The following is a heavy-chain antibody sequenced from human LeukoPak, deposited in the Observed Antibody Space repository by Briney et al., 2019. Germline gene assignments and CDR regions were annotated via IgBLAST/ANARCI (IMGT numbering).Heavy chain of an antibody. V-gene: IGHV3-23*01. CDR1: GFTFSSYA. CDR3: VKHYYDASGYASFDN. CDR2: ISGSDTTT. Sequence: PGGSLRLSCAASGFTFSSYAMSWVRQAPGKGPEWVAAISGSDTTTYYADSVKGRFAISRDDSKSTLHLQMNSLRAEDTAVYHCVKHYYDASGYASFDNWGQGTLVTVSS. J-gene: IGHJ4*02. D-gene: IGHD3-22*01.